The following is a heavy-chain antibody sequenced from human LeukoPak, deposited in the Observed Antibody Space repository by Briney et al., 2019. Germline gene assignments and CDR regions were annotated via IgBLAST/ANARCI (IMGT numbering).Heavy chain of an antibody. CDR2: IYYSGST. Sequence: SETLSLTCAVSGGSISSGGYSWSWIRQPPGKGLEWIGYIYYSGSTYYNPSLKSRVTISVDTSKNQFSLKLSSVTAADTAAYYCARAAPRAVPGAFDIWGQGTMVTVSS. V-gene: IGHV4-30-4*07. CDR1: GGSISSGGYS. CDR3: ARAAPRAVPGAFDI. J-gene: IGHJ3*02. D-gene: IGHD3-10*01.